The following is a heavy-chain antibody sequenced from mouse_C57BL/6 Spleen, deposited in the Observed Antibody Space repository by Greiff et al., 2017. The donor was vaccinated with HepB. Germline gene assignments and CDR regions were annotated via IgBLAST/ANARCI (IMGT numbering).Heavy chain of an antibody. J-gene: IGHJ2*01. V-gene: IGHV5-4*01. CDR1: GFTFSSYA. Sequence: EVQLVESGGGLVKPGGSLKLSCAASGFTFSSYAMSWVRQTPEKWLEWVATISDGGSYTYYPDNVKGRFTISRDNAKNNLYLQMSHLKSEDTAMYYCARAPYYFDYWGQGTTLTVSS. CDR3: ARAPYYFDY. CDR2: ISDGGSYT.